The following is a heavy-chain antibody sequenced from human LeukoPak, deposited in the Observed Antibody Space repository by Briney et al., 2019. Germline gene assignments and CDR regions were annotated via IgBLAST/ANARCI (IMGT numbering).Heavy chain of an antibody. D-gene: IGHD3-22*01. CDR1: GFTFSSYG. CDR3: ARDRYYYDSSGSPPNPHAFDI. CDR2: IWYDGSNK. V-gene: IGHV3-33*01. Sequence: PGRSLRLSCAASGFTFSSYGMHWVRQAPGKGLEWVAVIWYDGSNKYYADSVKGRFTISRDNSKNTLYLQMNSLRDEDTAVYYCARDRYYYDSSGSPPNPHAFDIWGQGTMVTVSS. J-gene: IGHJ3*02.